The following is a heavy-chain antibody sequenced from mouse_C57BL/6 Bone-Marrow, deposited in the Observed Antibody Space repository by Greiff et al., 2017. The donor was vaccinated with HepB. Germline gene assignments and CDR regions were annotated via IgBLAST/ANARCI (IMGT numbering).Heavy chain of an antibody. V-gene: IGHV1-4*01. CDR1: GYTFTSYT. CDR2: INPSSGYT. J-gene: IGHJ2*01. CDR3: ARSGDYGSRNFFDY. Sequence: QVQLQQSGAELARPGASVKMSCKASGYTFTSYTMHWVKQRPGQGLEWIGYINPSSGYTKYNQQFKDKATLTADKSSSTAYMQLSSLTSEDSAVYYFARSGDYGSRNFFDYWGQGTTLTVSP. D-gene: IGHD1-1*01.